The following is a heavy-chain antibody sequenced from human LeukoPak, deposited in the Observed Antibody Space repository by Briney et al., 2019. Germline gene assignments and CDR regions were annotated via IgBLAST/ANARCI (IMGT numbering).Heavy chain of an antibody. D-gene: IGHD1-26*01. CDR1: GFTFSSYG. CDR3: AKAGWELRYYYYMDV. CDR2: IRYDGSNK. Sequence: PGGSLRLSCAASGFTFSSYGMHWVRQAPGKGLEWVAFIRYDGSNKYYADSVKGRFTISRDNSKNTLYLQMNSLRAEDTAVYYCAKAGWELRYYYYMDVWGKGTTVTISS. V-gene: IGHV3-30*02. J-gene: IGHJ6*03.